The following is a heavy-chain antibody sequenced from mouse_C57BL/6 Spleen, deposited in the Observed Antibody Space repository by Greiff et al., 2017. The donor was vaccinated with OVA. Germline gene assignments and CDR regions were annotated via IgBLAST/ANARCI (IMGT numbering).Heavy chain of an antibody. Sequence: VKLVESGAELVRPGASVTMSCKASGYTFTDYEMHWVKQTPVHGLEWIGAIDPETGGTAYNQKFKGKAILTADKSSSTAYMELRSLTSEDSAVYYCTIYDGYYGDYFDYWGQGTTLTVSS. J-gene: IGHJ2*01. CDR3: TIYDGYYGDYFDY. D-gene: IGHD2-3*01. CDR2: IDPETGGT. V-gene: IGHV1-15*01. CDR1: GYTFTDYE.